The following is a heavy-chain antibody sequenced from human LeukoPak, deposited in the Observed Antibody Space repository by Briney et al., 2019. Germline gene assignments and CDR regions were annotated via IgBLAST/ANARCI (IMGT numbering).Heavy chain of an antibody. CDR2: IYYSGST. D-gene: IGHD2-2*01. Sequence: SETLSLTCTVSGGSVSSGSYYWSWIRQPPGKGLEWIGYIYYSGSTNYNPPLKSRVTISVDTSKNQFSLKLSSVTAADTAVYYCARSTLDNWFDPWGQGTLVTVSS. V-gene: IGHV4-61*01. J-gene: IGHJ5*02. CDR3: ARSTLDNWFDP. CDR1: GGSVSSGSYY.